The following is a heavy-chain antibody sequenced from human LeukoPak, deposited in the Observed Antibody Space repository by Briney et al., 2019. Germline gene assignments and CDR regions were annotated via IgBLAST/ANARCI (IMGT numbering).Heavy chain of an antibody. V-gene: IGHV3-15*01. Sequence: GGSLRLSCAASGFTFTNAGMSWVRQAPGKGLEWVGRSRSKPDAGTTDYAAPVKGRFTISRDDSKNTLYLQMNSLKTEDTAVYYCTTDPRYCSGRNCYHFEHWGQGTLVTVSS. CDR1: GFTFTNAG. J-gene: IGHJ4*02. D-gene: IGHD2-15*01. CDR3: TTDPRYCSGRNCYHFEH. CDR2: SRSKPDAGTT.